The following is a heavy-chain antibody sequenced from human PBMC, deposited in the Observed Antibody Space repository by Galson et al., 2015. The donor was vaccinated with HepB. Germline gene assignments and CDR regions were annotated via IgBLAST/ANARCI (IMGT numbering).Heavy chain of an antibody. CDR2: INPSGGST. D-gene: IGHD4-17*01. CDR1: GYTFTSYY. Sequence: SVKVSCKASGYTFTSYYMHWVRQAPGQGLEWMGIINPSGGSTSYAQKLQGRVTMTRDTSTSTVYMELSSLRSEDTAVHYCASDYGDYTGLDYWGQGTLATVSS. V-gene: IGHV1-46*04. J-gene: IGHJ4*02. CDR3: ASDYGDYTGLDY.